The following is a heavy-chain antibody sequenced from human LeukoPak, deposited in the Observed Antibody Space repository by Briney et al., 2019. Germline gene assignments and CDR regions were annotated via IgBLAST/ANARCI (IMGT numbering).Heavy chain of an antibody. CDR1: GFTFSSYS. J-gene: IGHJ4*02. CDR3: AKLWFGELLIFDY. Sequence: PGGSLRLSCAASGFTFSSYSMNWVRQAPGKGLEWVSYISSSSSTIYYADSVKGRFTISRDNAKNSLYLQMNSLRAEDTAVYYCAKLWFGELLIFDYWGQGTLITVSS. CDR2: ISSSSSTI. D-gene: IGHD3-10*01. V-gene: IGHV3-48*01.